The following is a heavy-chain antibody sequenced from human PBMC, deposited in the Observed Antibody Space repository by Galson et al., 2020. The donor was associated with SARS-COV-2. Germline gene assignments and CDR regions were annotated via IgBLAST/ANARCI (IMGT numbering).Heavy chain of an antibody. CDR2: INPNSGGT. V-gene: IGHV1-2*06. D-gene: IGHD3-10*01. CDR1: GYTFTGYY. J-gene: IGHJ5*02. Sequence: ASVKVSCKSSGYTFTGYYMHWVRQAPGQGLEWMGRINPNSGGTNYAQKFQGRCTITSDTSLTTAYMALSRLRSDDTAVYYCARDLGFGELLNWFDPWGQGTLVTVSS. CDR3: ARDLGFGELLNWFDP.